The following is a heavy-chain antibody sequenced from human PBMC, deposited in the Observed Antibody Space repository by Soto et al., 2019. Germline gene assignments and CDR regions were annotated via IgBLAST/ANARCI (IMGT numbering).Heavy chain of an antibody. V-gene: IGHV3-33*01. CDR2: ISTAHTNE. CDR3: ARGWRVSNYDILTGYYMPLPDAFDI. D-gene: IGHD3-9*01. J-gene: IGHJ3*02. Sequence: GGSLRLSCTASGFSFSDSIIHWLRRAPGRGLEWVAVISTAHTNEAYAHSVRDRFIISRDNSMSTLFLQMNSLRAEDTAIYYCARGWRVSNYDILTGYYMPLPDAFDIWGQGTMVTVSS. CDR1: GFSFSDSI.